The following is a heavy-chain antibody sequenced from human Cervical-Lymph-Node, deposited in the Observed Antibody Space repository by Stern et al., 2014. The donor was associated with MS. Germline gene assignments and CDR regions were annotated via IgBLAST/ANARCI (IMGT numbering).Heavy chain of an antibody. V-gene: IGHV3-23*01. CDR2: ISGSGSNT. J-gene: IGHJ3*02. D-gene: IGHD3-22*01. CDR3: AKGRGYYYEEALDM. Sequence: EVQLLESGGGLVQPGGSLRLSCGTSGFTFNIYGMNWVRQGPGKGLEWVSGISGSGSNTVYADSVKGRFTMSRDNSRKTVYLQLNSLRAEDTATYYCAKGRGYYYEEALDMWGQGTMVTVSS. CDR1: GFTFNIYG.